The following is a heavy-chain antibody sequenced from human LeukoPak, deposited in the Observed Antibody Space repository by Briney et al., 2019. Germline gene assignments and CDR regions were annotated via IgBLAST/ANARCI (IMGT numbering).Heavy chain of an antibody. CDR1: GGSISSYY. Sequence: SETLSLTCTVSGGSISSYYWSWIRQPAGKGLEWIGRIYTSGSTNYNPSLKSRVTMSVDTSKNQFSLKLSSVTAADTAVYYCARDGQYHWNDAGFDYWGQGTLVTVSS. J-gene: IGHJ4*02. CDR2: IYTSGST. D-gene: IGHD1-1*01. CDR3: ARDGQYHWNDAGFDY. V-gene: IGHV4-4*07.